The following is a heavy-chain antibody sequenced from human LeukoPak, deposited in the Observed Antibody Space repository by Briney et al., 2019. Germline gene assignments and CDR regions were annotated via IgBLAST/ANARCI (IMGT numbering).Heavy chain of an antibody. D-gene: IGHD5-12*01. CDR3: AKGIVASIDY. J-gene: IGHJ4*02. CDR1: GYTLTELS. V-gene: IGHV1-8*01. Sequence: ASVKVSCKVSGYTLTELSMHWVRQATGQGLEWMGWMNPNSGNTGYAQKLQGRITITRNASTSTAYMELSSLRSEDTAVYYCAKGIVASIDYWGQGTLVTVSS. CDR2: MNPNSGNT.